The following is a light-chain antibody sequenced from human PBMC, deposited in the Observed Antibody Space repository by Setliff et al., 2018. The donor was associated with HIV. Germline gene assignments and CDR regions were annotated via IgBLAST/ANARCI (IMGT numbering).Light chain of an antibody. CDR3: QQFGSSPSWT. CDR2: GAS. CDR1: QSVSSSY. V-gene: IGKV3-20*01. J-gene: IGKJ1*01. Sequence: EIGLTQSPGTLSLSPGERATLSCRASQSVSSSYLAWYQQKPGQAPRLLIYGASIRATGIPDRFSGSGSETYFTLTISRLEPEDFAVYYCQQFGSSPSWTFGQGTKVDIK.